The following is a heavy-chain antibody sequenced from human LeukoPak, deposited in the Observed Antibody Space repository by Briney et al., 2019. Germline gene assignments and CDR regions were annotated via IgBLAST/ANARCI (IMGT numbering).Heavy chain of an antibody. V-gene: IGHV4-59*11. Sequence: SETLSLTCTVSGASMTSHYWTWMRQDPGTGLEWIGNIFHTGSTSYNPALESRVTISLDTSNNQFSLKMTPVTPADTAVYYCAKEGGPARPGLDSWGQGTLVTVSS. J-gene: IGHJ4*02. D-gene: IGHD6-6*01. CDR3: AKEGGPARPGLDS. CDR2: IFHTGST. CDR1: GASMTSHY.